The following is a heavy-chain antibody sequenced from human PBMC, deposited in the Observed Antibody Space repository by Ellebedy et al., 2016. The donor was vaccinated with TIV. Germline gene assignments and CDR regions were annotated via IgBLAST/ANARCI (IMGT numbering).Heavy chain of an antibody. CDR3: ARDITELDYYDSSGYYRPDAFDI. D-gene: IGHD3-22*01. CDR1: GYTFTSYY. Sequence: ASVKVSCXASGYTFTSYYMHWVRQAPGQGLEWMGIINPSGGSTSYAQKFQGRVTMTRDTSTSTVYMELSSLRSEDTAVYYCARDITELDYYDSSGYYRPDAFDIWGQGTMVTVSS. J-gene: IGHJ3*02. V-gene: IGHV1-46*01. CDR2: INPSGGST.